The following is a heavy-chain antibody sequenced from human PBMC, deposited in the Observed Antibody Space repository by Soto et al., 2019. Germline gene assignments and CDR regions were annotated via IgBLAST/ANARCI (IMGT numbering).Heavy chain of an antibody. CDR2: IYYSGST. CDR1: GGSISSGRYY. V-gene: IGHV4-39*01. Sequence: QLQLQESGPGLVKPSETLSLTCTVSGGSISSGRYYWGWIRQPPGKVLEWIGSIYYSGSTYSNPSLKSRFTIFVDTSKNQFSLRLSSVTAADTAVYYCARHSDCSGGSCYSEYFAVGNWFDPWGQGTLVTVSS. CDR3: ARHSDCSGGSCYSEYFAVGNWFDP. J-gene: IGHJ5*02. D-gene: IGHD2-15*01.